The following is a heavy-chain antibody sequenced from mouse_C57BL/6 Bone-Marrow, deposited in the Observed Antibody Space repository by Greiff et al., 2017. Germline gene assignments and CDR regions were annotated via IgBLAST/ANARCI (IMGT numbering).Heavy chain of an antibody. V-gene: IGHV14-1*01. J-gene: IGHJ2*01. CDR2: IDPEDGDT. CDR3: NTLGCFDY. CDR1: GFNIKDYY. D-gene: IGHD4-1*01. Sequence: EVQLQQSGAELVRPWASVKLSCTASGFNIKDYYMHWVKRRPEQGLELIGRIDPEDGDTEYAPKFQGKATMTAETSSNTAYLQPSSLTSEDTAVSYCNTLGCFDYWGQGTTLTVSS.